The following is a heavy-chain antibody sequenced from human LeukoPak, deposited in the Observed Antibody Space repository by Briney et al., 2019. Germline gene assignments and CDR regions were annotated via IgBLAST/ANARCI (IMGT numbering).Heavy chain of an antibody. J-gene: IGHJ5*02. D-gene: IGHD3-16*02. CDR2: ISAYNGNT. CDR1: GYTFTGYY. Sequence: GASVKVSCKASGYTFTGYYMHWVRQAPGQGLEWMGWISAYNGNTNYAQKLQGRVTMTTDTSTSTAYMELRSLRSDDTAVYYCARAQMGELSLVRPWGQGTLVTVSS. CDR3: ARAQMGELSLVRP. V-gene: IGHV1-18*04.